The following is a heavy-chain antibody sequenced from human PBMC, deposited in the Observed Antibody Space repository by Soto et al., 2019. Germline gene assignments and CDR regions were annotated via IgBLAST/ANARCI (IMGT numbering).Heavy chain of an antibody. J-gene: IGHJ6*02. Sequence: PSATLSLTCTVSGGSISSGGYYWNWIRQHPGKGLEWIGYIYYSGSTYYNPSLKSRVTISVDTSKNQFSLKLSSVTAADTAVYYCARTGTYYGSSYGMDVWGQGTTVTVSS. CDR3: ARTGTYYGSSYGMDV. D-gene: IGHD3-10*01. CDR1: GGSISSGGYY. CDR2: IYYSGST. V-gene: IGHV4-31*03.